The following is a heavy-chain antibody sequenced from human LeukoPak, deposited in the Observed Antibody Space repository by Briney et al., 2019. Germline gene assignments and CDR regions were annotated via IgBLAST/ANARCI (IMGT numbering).Heavy chain of an antibody. Sequence: SETLSLTCAVYGGSLSGYYWSWMRQPPGKGLEWIGEINHSGSTNYNPSLKSRVTISVDTSKNQFSLKLSSVTAADTAVYYCARGLSVSNGGYYYYGMDVWGEGTTVTVSS. J-gene: IGHJ6*04. CDR1: GGSLSGYY. CDR2: INHSGST. V-gene: IGHV4-34*01. CDR3: ARGLSVSNGGYYYYGMDV. D-gene: IGHD2-8*01.